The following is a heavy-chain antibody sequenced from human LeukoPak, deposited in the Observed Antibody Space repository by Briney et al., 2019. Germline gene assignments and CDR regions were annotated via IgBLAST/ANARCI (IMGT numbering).Heavy chain of an antibody. CDR3: ARGGYSSSWYGKYYYYCGMDV. Sequence: ASVKVSCKASGYTFTSYDINWVRQAPGQGLEWMGWMNPNSGNTGYAQKFQGRVTMTRNTSISTAYMELSSLRSEDTAVYYCARGGYSSSWYGKYYYYCGMDVWGQGTTVTVSS. CDR1: GYTFTSYD. CDR2: MNPNSGNT. V-gene: IGHV1-8*01. J-gene: IGHJ6*02. D-gene: IGHD6-13*01.